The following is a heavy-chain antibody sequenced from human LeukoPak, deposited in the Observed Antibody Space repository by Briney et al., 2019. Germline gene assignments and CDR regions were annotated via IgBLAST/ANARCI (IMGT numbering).Heavy chain of an antibody. Sequence: ASVKVSCMASGYTFLNYYMHGVGPARGQGLDWVGLINPTCYSTNYAQNFRGRVTMTMDTSTSTVYMDLSSLRSEDTAVYYCAREASGGYFDYWGQGTLVTVSS. D-gene: IGHD4-23*01. V-gene: IGHV1-46*01. CDR3: AREASGGYFDY. J-gene: IGHJ4*02. CDR1: GYTFLNYY. CDR2: INPTCYST.